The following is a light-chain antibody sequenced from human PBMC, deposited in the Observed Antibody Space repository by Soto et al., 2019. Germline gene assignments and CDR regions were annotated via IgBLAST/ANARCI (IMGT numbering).Light chain of an antibody. Sequence: QSVLTQPASVSGSPGQSITISCTGANSDVGGYKCVSWYQQHPGKAPKLIIYEVSNRPSGVSNRFSGSKSGNTASLTISGLQAEDEADYYCSSYTSTSTLVFGGGTQLTVL. V-gene: IGLV2-14*01. CDR3: SSYTSTSTLV. J-gene: IGLJ3*02. CDR1: NSDVGGYKC. CDR2: EVS.